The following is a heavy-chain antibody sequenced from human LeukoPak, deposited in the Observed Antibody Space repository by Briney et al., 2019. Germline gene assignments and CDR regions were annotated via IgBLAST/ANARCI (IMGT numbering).Heavy chain of an antibody. CDR1: GGSFSGYY. CDR2: INHSGST. D-gene: IGHD3-9*01. Sequence: PSETLSLACALYGGSFSGYYWSWIRPPPGKGLEWMGEINHSGSTNYNPSLKSRVTISGDTSKNQFSLKLSSVTAADTDVYYCASESVLTGYYEAYWGQGTLVTVSS. CDR3: ASESVLTGYYEAY. V-gene: IGHV4-34*01. J-gene: IGHJ4*02.